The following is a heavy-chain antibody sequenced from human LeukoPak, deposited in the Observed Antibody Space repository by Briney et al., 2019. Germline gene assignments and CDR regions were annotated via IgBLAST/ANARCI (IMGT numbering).Heavy chain of an antibody. V-gene: IGHV3-21*01. J-gene: IGHJ5*02. CDR2: ISNTGSYI. Sequence: GGSLRLSCAASGFTFSRYSMNWVRQAPGKGLEWVSSISNTGSYISYAEFVKGRFSISRDNAKNSLYLQMNSLRAEDTAVYYCARSVVMVGGTRWFDPWGQGTLVTVSS. CDR3: ARSVVMVGGTRWFDP. CDR1: GFTFSRYS. D-gene: IGHD2-15*01.